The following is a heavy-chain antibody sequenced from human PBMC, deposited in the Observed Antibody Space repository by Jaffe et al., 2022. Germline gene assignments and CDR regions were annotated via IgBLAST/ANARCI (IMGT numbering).Heavy chain of an antibody. J-gene: IGHJ6*03. CDR3: ARVYCSGGSCYPGGLYYYYYMDV. CDR2: IYTSGST. Sequence: QVQLQESGPGLVKPSQTLSLTCTVSGGSISSGSYYWSWIRQPAGKGLEWIGRIYTSGSTNYNPSLKSRVTISVDTSKNQFSLKLSSVTAADTAVYYCARVYCSGGSCYPGGLYYYYYMDVWGKGTTVTVSS. CDR1: GGSISSGSYY. D-gene: IGHD2-15*01. V-gene: IGHV4-61*02.